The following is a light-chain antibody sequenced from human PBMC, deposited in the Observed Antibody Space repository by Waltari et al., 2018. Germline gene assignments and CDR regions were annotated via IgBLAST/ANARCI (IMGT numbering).Light chain of an antibody. Sequence: DIQMTQSPSSLSASVGDRVILTCRASQGISNDLAWYQQKPGETPKLLIYEASSLQGGIPSRFSGSGSGTDFTLTISTLQLEDFASYYCQHYASIPLSFGGGTEVEIK. CDR1: QGISND. CDR2: EAS. CDR3: QHYASIPLS. J-gene: IGKJ4*01. V-gene: IGKV1-27*01.